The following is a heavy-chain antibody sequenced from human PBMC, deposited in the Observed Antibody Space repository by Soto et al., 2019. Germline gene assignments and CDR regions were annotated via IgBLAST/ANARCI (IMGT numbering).Heavy chain of an antibody. V-gene: IGHV3-11*01. CDR2: ISSSGSTI. J-gene: IGHJ4*02. CDR3: ARCANAPRKIQLSSRPIDY. Sequence: PGGSLRLSCAASGFTFSDYYMSWIRQAPGKGLEWVSYISSSGSTIYYADSVKGRFTISRDNAKNSLYLQMNSLRAEDTAVYYCARCANAPRKIQLSSRPIDYWGQGTLVTVSS. D-gene: IGHD5-18*01. CDR1: GFTFSDYY.